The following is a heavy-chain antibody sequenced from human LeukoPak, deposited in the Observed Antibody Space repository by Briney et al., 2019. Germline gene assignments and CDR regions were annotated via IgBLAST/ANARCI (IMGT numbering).Heavy chain of an antibody. D-gene: IGHD4-11*01. Sequence: SETLSLTRTVSGTSISSYYWSWIRQPPGKGLEWIGYIYYSGSTNYNASLKSRVTISQDTSKNQFYLRLTSVTAADTAVYYCARAPTLTTLDYWGQGTLVTVSS. V-gene: IGHV4-59*01. CDR1: GTSISSYY. CDR3: ARAPTLTTLDY. CDR2: IYYSGST. J-gene: IGHJ4*02.